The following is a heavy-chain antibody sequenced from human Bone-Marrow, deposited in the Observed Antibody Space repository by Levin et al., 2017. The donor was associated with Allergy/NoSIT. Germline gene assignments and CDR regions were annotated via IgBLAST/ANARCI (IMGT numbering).Heavy chain of an antibody. CDR3: ARTYYYDSSGYFENEFDY. V-gene: IGHV1-2*06. CDR2: INPNSGGT. Sequence: ASVKVSCKASGYTFTGYYMHWVRQAPGQGLEWMGRINPNSGGTNYAQKFQGRVTMTRDTSISTAYMELSRLRSDDTAVYYCARTYYYDSSGYFENEFDYWGQGTLVTVSS. D-gene: IGHD3-22*01. CDR1: GYTFTGYY. J-gene: IGHJ4*02.